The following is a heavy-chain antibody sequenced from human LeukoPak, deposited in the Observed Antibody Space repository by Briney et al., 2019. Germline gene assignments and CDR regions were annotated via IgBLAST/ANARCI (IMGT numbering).Heavy chain of an antibody. CDR1: GGSISGYY. CDR2: IYTSGST. J-gene: IGHJ5*02. D-gene: IGHD2-21*01. CDR3: ATTTTIASWFDP. V-gene: IGHV4-4*09. Sequence: PSETLSLTCSVSGGSISGYYWSWVRQPPGKGLDWIGYIYTSGSTNYNPSLKSRVTISVDASKNQFSLNLSSVTAADTAVYYCATTTTIASWFDPWGQGTLVTVSS.